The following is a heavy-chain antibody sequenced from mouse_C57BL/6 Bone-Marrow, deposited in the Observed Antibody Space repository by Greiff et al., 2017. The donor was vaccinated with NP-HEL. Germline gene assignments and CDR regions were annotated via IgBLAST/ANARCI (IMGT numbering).Heavy chain of an antibody. V-gene: IGHV5-6*01. Sequence: VQLKESGGDLVKPGGSLKLSCAASGFTFSSYGMSWVRQTPDKRLDWVATISSGGSYTYYPDSVKGRFTISRDNAKNTLYLQMSSLKSEDTAMYYCAINNWDGFAYWGQGTLVTVSA. D-gene: IGHD4-1*01. CDR3: AINNWDGFAY. J-gene: IGHJ3*01. CDR1: GFTFSSYG. CDR2: ISSGGSYT.